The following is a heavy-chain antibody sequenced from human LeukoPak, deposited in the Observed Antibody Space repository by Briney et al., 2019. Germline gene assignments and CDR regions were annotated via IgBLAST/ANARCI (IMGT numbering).Heavy chain of an antibody. D-gene: IGHD3-10*01. CDR2: IWYDGSNK. CDR3: ARDIGMVRGVIITNHFDY. CDR1: GFTFSSYG. V-gene: IGHV3-33*01. J-gene: IGHJ4*02. Sequence: PGRSLRLSCAASGFTFSSYGMHWVRQAPGKGLEWGAVIWYDGSNKYYADSVKGRFTISRDNSKNTLYLQMNSLRAEDTAVYYCARDIGMVRGVIITNHFDYWGQGTPVTVSS.